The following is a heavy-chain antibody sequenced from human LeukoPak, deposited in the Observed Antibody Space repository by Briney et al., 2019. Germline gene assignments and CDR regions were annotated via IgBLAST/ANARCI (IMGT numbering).Heavy chain of an antibody. V-gene: IGHV4-39*01. CDR1: GGSISSSTYY. Sequence: SETLSLTCTVSGGSISSSTYYWGWIRQPPGKGLEWIGSISYSGSSYYNPSLKSRVTISVDTSKNQFPLKVSSVTAADTAVYYCARLFYDFWSGHYYYYMDVWGKGTTVTVSS. CDR2: ISYSGSS. D-gene: IGHD3-3*01. CDR3: ARLFYDFWSGHYYYYMDV. J-gene: IGHJ6*03.